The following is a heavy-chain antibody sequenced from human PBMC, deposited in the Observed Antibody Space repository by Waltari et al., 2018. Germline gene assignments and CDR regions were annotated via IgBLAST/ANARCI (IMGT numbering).Heavy chain of an antibody. J-gene: IGHJ4*02. Sequence: EVQVVESGGDLVRPGGSLRLSCVASGFNFGNYWMNWVRQIPGKGLGWVAKIKGDGSEILYADSVKGRFTISRDNARNTLYVEMNNLRVEDTAVYFCATVRYWGQGTLVTVSS. CDR1: GFNFGNYW. V-gene: IGHV3-7*01. CDR3: ATVRY. CDR2: IKGDGSEI.